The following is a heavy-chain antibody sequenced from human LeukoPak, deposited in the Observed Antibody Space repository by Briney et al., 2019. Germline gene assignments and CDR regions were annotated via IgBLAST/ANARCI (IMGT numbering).Heavy chain of an antibody. J-gene: IGHJ4*02. CDR3: ARRDNEYVFDF. Sequence: PSETLSLTCTVSGGSITGSYYWGWIRQTPGERLEWIGSVFYSGGTYYNPSLKSRVTISVDTSKNQFSLKLSSVTAADTAVYYCARRDNEYVFDFWGQGTLVTASS. D-gene: IGHD3-16*01. CDR1: GGSITGSYY. CDR2: VFYSGGT. V-gene: IGHV4-39*01.